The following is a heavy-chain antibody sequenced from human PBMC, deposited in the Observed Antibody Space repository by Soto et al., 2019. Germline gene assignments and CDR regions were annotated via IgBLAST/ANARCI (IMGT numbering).Heavy chain of an antibody. CDR2: ISSSSSTI. D-gene: IGHD3-9*01. CDR3: ARDDILTGYYLYYYYGMDV. V-gene: IGHV3-48*02. CDR1: GFTFSSYS. J-gene: IGHJ6*02. Sequence: EVQLVESGGGLVQPGGSLRLSCAASGFTFSSYSMNWVRQALGKGLEWVSYISSSSSTIYYADSVKGRFTISRDNAKNSLYLQMNSLRDEDTAVYYCARDDILTGYYLYYYYGMDVWGQGTTVTVSS.